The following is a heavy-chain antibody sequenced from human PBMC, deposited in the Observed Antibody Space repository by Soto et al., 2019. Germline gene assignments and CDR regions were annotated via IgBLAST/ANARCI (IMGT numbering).Heavy chain of an antibody. D-gene: IGHD1-26*01. J-gene: IGHJ4*02. V-gene: IGHV4-59*01. CDR2: IYSSGST. Sequence: QVRLQESGPGLVKPSETLSLTCTVSGDSISGYYWSWIRQPPGKRPEWLGCIYSSGSTKYNPSLGSRVTLSIDTTRCQFSLRLSAVTAADTAVYYCARARYYGAKNDFWGQGTRVTVSS. CDR3: ARARYYGAKNDF. CDR1: GDSISGYY.